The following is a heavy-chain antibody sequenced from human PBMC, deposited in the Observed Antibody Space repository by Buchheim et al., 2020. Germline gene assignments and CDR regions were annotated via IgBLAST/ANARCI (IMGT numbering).Heavy chain of an antibody. CDR3: ARRTSSSWYSANWFDP. CDR1: GGSISSYY. D-gene: IGHD6-13*01. Sequence: QVQLQESGPGLVKPSETLSLPCTVSGGSISSYYWSWIRQPPGKGLEWIGYIYYSGSTNYNPSLKSRFTISVDTSKNQFSLKRSSGTAADTAVYYCARRTSSSWYSANWFDPWGQGTL. V-gene: IGHV4-59*01. CDR2: IYYSGST. J-gene: IGHJ5*02.